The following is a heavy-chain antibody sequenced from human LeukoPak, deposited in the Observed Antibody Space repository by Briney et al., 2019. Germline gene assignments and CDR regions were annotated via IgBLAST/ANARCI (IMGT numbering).Heavy chain of an antibody. J-gene: IGHJ4*02. CDR1: GYTFTNYY. D-gene: IGHD1-1*01. CDR2: IHSGGSSI. Sequence: ASVKVSCKASGYTFTNYYMHWVRQAPGQGLEWMGIIHSGGSSITYAQNFQGRVTMTRDTSTSTVYMELSSLTSDDTAVYYCARDGTHHSCDYWGQGTLVTVS. V-gene: IGHV1-46*01. CDR3: ARDGTHHSCDY.